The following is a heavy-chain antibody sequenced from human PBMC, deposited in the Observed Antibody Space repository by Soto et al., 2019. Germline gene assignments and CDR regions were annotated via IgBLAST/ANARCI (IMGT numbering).Heavy chain of an antibody. V-gene: IGHV6-1*01. CDR1: GYSVSSNSAG. CDR3: TGITWFRGMDV. D-gene: IGHD3-10*01. J-gene: IGHJ6*02. CDR2: TYYKSKWNN. Sequence: SHTLSRTCAISGYSVSSNSAGWNWIRQSPSRGLEWLGRTYYKSKWNNDYALSVKGRITINPDTSKNQFSLHLYSVTPEDTAVYYCTGITWFRGMDVWGQGTPVTVSS.